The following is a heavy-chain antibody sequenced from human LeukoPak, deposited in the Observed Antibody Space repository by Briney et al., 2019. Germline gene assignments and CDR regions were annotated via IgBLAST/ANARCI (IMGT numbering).Heavy chain of an antibody. Sequence: SEALSLTCTVSGNSFGNYYWSWIRQPAGKGLEWIGRIYTSGSTNYNPSLKSRVTMSVDTSKNQFSLKLSSVTAADTAVYYCAREPVVAGEKSYFDYWGQGTLVTVSS. V-gene: IGHV4-4*07. CDR2: IYTSGST. CDR1: GNSFGNYY. J-gene: IGHJ4*02. CDR3: AREPVVAGEKSYFDY. D-gene: IGHD6-19*01.